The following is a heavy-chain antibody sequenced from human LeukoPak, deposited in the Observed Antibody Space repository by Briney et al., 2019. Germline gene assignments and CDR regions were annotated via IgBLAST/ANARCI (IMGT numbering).Heavy chain of an antibody. CDR1: GYTFTSYY. V-gene: IGHV1-46*01. CDR3: ARDVSDCSGGSCYSYFDY. CDR2: INPSGGNT. J-gene: IGHJ4*02. D-gene: IGHD2-15*01. Sequence: ASVKVSCKASGYTFTSYYMHWVRQAPGQGLEWMGIINPSGGNTSYAQKFQGRVTVTRGTSTSTVYMELSSLRSEDTAVCYCARDVSDCSGGSCYSYFDYWGQGSLVTVSS.